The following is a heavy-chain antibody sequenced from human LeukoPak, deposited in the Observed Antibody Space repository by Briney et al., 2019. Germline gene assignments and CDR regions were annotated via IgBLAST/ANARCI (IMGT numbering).Heavy chain of an antibody. D-gene: IGHD6-13*01. V-gene: IGHV3-23*01. CDR1: GFTFSDYS. J-gene: IGHJ4*02. CDR3: AKPIIAAEY. Sequence: GGSLRLSCAASGFTFSDYSMNWVRQAPGKGLEWVSAISGSGGSTYYADSVKGRFTISRDNSKNTLYLQMNSLRAEDTAVYYCAKPIIAAEYWGQGTLVTVSS. CDR2: ISGSGGST.